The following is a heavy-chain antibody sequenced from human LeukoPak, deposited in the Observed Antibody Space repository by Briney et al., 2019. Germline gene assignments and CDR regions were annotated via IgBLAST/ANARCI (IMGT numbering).Heavy chain of an antibody. V-gene: IGHV3-48*03. CDR2: ITSSDSTT. D-gene: IGHD3-10*01. Sequence: GGSLRLSCVASGFTFSNYEMNWVRQAPGKGLEWLSYITSSDSTTHYADSVKGRFTISRDNGKNSLFLQMNSLRVEDTAVYYCARDGRHYYGSGNYYSKDAFDIWGQGTMVTVSS. CDR3: ARDGRHYYGSGNYYSKDAFDI. CDR1: GFTFSNYE. J-gene: IGHJ3*02.